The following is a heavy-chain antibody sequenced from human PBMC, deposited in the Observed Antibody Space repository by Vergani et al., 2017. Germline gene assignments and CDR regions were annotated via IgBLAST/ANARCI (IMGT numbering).Heavy chain of an antibody. V-gene: IGHV4-34*01. CDR3: ARGAGILAE. CDR2: INHSGST. D-gene: IGHD1-1*01. J-gene: IGHJ4*02. Sequence: QVQLQQWGAGLLKPSETLSLTCAVYGGSFSSYYWSWIRQPPGKGLEWIGEINHSGSTNYNPSLKSRVTISVDTSKNQFSLKLSSVTAADTAVYYCARGAGILAEWGQGTLVTVSS. CDR1: GGSFSSYY.